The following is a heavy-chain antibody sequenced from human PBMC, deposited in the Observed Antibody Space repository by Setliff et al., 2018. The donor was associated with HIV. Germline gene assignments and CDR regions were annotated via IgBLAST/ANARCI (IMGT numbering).Heavy chain of an antibody. V-gene: IGHV4-39*01. J-gene: IGHJ4*02. D-gene: IGHD3-3*02. Sequence: SETLSLTCAVSGASINNSTYYWGWIRQPSGKGLEWIGDINYSGNTHYNPSLKSRVTISVDTSKNQFSLKLNSVSPTDTAVYYCTRLALGNWGQGTLVTVSS. CDR1: GASINNSTYY. CDR3: TRLALGN. CDR2: INYSGNT.